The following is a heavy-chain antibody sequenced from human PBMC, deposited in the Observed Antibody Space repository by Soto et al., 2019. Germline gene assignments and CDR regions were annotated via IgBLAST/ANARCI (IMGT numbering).Heavy chain of an antibody. Sequence: GGSLRLSCAASGFSFSNVWMSWVRQAPGKGLEWVGRVKSKTDGGTTDYAAPVKGRFTVSRDDSKNMLVLQMNSLKTEDTAVYYCTTDAGYSGYYPRDFDYWGQGTLVTVS. CDR1: GFSFSNVW. CDR2: VKSKTDGGTT. D-gene: IGHD3-22*01. V-gene: IGHV3-15*05. J-gene: IGHJ4*02. CDR3: TTDAGYSGYYPRDFDY.